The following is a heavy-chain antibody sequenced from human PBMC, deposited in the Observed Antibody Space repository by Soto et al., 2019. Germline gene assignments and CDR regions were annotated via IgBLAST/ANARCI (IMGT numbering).Heavy chain of an antibody. CDR2: IIVIFGSA. J-gene: IGHJ4*02. V-gene: IGHV1-69*01. CDR3: GRGGSWEKVDS. Sequence: QVQLVQSGAEVKKPGSSVKVSCKASGGTVHNSAISWVRQAPGQGLEWMGGIIVIFGSAIYAQKFQGRVTITADESTNTAFLDLKSLRSDDTAVYYWGRGGSWEKVDSWGPGPLVTVSS. CDR1: GGTVHNSA. D-gene: IGHD1-26*01.